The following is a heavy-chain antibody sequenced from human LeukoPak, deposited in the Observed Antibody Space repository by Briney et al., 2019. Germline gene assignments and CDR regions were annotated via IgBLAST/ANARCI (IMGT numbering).Heavy chain of an antibody. Sequence: PSETLSLTCAVYGGSFSGYFWSWIRQPPGKGLEWIGEINHSGSANYNPSLKSRGTISVDTSKNQFSLKLSSVTAADTAVYYCARDVVVPAAMRGYYYYYGMDVWGKGTTVTVSS. CDR2: INHSGSA. J-gene: IGHJ6*04. CDR3: ARDVVVPAAMRGYYYYYGMDV. V-gene: IGHV4-34*01. CDR1: GGSFSGYF. D-gene: IGHD2-2*01.